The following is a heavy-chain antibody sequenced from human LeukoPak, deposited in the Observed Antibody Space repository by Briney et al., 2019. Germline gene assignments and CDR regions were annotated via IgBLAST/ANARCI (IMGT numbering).Heavy chain of an antibody. D-gene: IGHD4-17*01. V-gene: IGHV4-59*01. J-gene: IGHJ4*02. CDR2: IYYSGST. CDR3: ARELGYGDYSYFDY. CDR1: GGSISSYY. Sequence: PSETLSLICTVSGGSISSYYWSWIRQPPGKGLEWIGYIYYSGSTNYNPSLKSRVTISVDTSKNQFSLKLSSVTAADTAVYYCARELGYGDYSYFDYWGQGTLVTVSS.